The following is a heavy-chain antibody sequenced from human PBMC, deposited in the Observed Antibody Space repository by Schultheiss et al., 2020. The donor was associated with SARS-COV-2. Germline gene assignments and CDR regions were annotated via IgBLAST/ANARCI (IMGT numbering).Heavy chain of an antibody. V-gene: IGHV4-38-2*02. CDR1: GYSISSGYY. D-gene: IGHD5-12*01. J-gene: IGHJ3*02. CDR2: IYYSGST. CDR3: ARVRVVATSADAFDI. Sequence: SQTLSLTCTVSGYSISSGYYWGWIRQPPGKGLEWIGSIYYSGSTYYNPSLKSRVTISVDTSKNQFSLKLSSVTAADTAVYYCARVRVVATSADAFDIWGQGTMVTVSS.